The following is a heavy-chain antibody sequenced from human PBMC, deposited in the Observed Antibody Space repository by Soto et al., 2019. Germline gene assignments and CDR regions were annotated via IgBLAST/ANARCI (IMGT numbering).Heavy chain of an antibody. CDR3: ARLGGIAARLYIGMDV. J-gene: IGHJ6*02. V-gene: IGHV4-39*01. CDR1: GGSISSSSYY. D-gene: IGHD6-6*01. Sequence: SETLSLTCTVSGGSISSSSYYWGWIRQPPGKGLEWIGSIYYSGSTYYNPSLKSRVTISVDTSKNQFSLKLSSVTAADTAVYYCARLGGIAARLYIGMDVWGQGTTVTVS. CDR2: IYYSGST.